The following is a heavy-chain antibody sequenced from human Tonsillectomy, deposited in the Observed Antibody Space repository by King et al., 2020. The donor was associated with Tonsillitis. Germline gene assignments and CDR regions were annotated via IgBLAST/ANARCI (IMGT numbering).Heavy chain of an antibody. CDR2: INHSGST. V-gene: IGHV4-34*01. CDR3: ARGGVRGVIQYYYYYGMDV. D-gene: IGHD3-10*01. J-gene: IGHJ6*02. Sequence: VQLQQWGAGLLKPSETLSLTCAVYGGSFSGYYWSWIRQPPGKGLEWIGEINHSGSTNYNPSPKSRVTISVDTSKNQFSLKLSSVTAADTAVYYCARGGVRGVIQYYYYYGMDVWGRGTTVTVSS. CDR1: GGSFSGYY.